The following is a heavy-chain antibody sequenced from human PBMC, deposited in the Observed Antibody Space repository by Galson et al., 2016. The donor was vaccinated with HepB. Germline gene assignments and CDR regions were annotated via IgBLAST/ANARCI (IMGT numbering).Heavy chain of an antibody. D-gene: IGHD2-8*01. J-gene: IGHJ4*02. Sequence: SLRLSCAASGFTVSNNSMSWVRQAPGKGLDWVSVIYSGGSTNYADSVKGRFSTSRDSSKNTLYLQLNSLRVEDTAVYYCARDLPANSYWGQGTLVTVSS. CDR2: IYSGGST. CDR1: GFTVSNNS. CDR3: ARDLPANSY. V-gene: IGHV3-66*01.